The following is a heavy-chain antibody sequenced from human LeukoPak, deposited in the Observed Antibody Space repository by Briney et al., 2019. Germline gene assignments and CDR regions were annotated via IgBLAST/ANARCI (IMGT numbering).Heavy chain of an antibody. CDR1: GFTLSNYD. J-gene: IGHJ5*02. CDR3: ARADCSSSTCYFRRSWFDP. Sequence: VGSLRLFCAASGFTLSNYDMNWVRQAPGKGLEWVSSIRTSSRYIYYKDSVRGRFTISRDDAKNSLYLEMNSLRAEDTAVYYCARADCSSSTCYFRRSWFDPWGQGTLVTVSS. V-gene: IGHV3-21*01. CDR2: IRTSSRYI. D-gene: IGHD2-2*01.